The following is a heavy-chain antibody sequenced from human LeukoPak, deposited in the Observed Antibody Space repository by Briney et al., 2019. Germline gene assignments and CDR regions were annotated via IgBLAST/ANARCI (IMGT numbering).Heavy chain of an antibody. Sequence: GASVKVSCKASGYTFTSYYMHWVRQAPGQGLEWMGIINPSGGSTSYAQKFQGRVTMTRDTSTSTVYMELSSLRSEDTAVYYCASGSGSYSDPYYFYYMDVWGKGTTVTVSS. CDR2: INPSGGST. CDR3: ASGSGSYSDPYYFYYMDV. V-gene: IGHV1-46*03. J-gene: IGHJ6*03. CDR1: GYTFTSYY. D-gene: IGHD3-10*01.